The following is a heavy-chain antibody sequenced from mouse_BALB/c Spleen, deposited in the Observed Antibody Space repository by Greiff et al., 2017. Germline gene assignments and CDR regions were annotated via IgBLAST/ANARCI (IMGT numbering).Heavy chain of an antibody. CDR2: IWSGGST. CDR3: ARNEGGGYYRFAY. CDR1: GFSLTSYG. J-gene: IGHJ3*01. V-gene: IGHV2-2*02. D-gene: IGHD2-3*01. Sequence: QVQLKESGPGLVQPSQSLSITCTVSGFSLTSYGVHWVRQSPGKGLEWLGVIWSGGSTDYNAAFISRLSISKDNSKSQVFFKMNSLQANDTAIYYCARNEGGGYYRFAYWGQGTLVTVSA.